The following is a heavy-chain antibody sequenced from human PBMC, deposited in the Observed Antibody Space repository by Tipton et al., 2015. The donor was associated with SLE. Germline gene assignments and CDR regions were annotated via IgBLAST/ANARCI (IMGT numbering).Heavy chain of an antibody. V-gene: IGHV3-21*01. D-gene: IGHD6-13*01. CDR2: ISSSSSYI. J-gene: IGHJ4*02. CDR3: ARVSASIAAAGTGGY. CDR1: GFTFSNYN. Sequence: GSLRLSCAASGFTFSNYNMNWVRQAPGKGLEWVSSISSSSSYIYYADSVKGRFTISRDNAKNSLYLQMNSLRAEDTAVYYCARVSASIAAAGTGGYWGQGTLVTVSS.